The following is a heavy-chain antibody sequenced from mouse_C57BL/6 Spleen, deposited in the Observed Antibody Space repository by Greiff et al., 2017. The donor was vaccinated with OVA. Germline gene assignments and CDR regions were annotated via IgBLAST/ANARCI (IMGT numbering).Heavy chain of an antibody. CDR3: TSPPYGSSYGYAMDY. CDR1: GYTFTDYE. V-gene: IGHV1-15*01. J-gene: IGHJ4*01. D-gene: IGHD1-1*01. CDR2: IDPETGGT. Sequence: LQLQQSGAELVRPGASVTLSCKASGYTFTDYEMHWVKQTPVHGLEWIGAIDPETGGTAYNQKFKGKAILTADKSSSTAYMELRSLTSEDSAVYYCTSPPYGSSYGYAMDYWGQGTSVTVSS.